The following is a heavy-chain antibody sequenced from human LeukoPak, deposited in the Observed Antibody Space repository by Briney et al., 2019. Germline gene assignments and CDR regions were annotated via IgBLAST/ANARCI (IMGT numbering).Heavy chain of an antibody. D-gene: IGHD2-2*01. CDR3: AREGRTSSPPGYGMDV. V-gene: IGHV4-30-4*01. CDR2: IYYSGST. J-gene: IGHJ6*02. CDR1: GGSISSGDYY. Sequence: PSETLSLTCTVSGGSISSGDYYWSWIRQPPGKGLEWIGYIYYSGSTNYNPSLKSRVTISVDTSKNQFSLKLSSVTAADTAVYYCAREGRTSSPPGYGMDVWGQGTTVTVSS.